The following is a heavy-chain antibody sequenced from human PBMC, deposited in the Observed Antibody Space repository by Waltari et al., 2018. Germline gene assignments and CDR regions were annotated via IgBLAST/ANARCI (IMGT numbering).Heavy chain of an antibody. V-gene: IGHV3-23*01. CDR2: ISGSGGST. Sequence: EVQLLESGGGLVQPGGSLRLSCAASGFTFRSFTMSWVPQAPGKGLEWVSAISGSGGSTYYADSVKGRFTISRDNSKNTLYLQMNSLRAEDTAVYYCAKVVSSSWYLDYWGQGTLVTVSS. CDR3: AKVVSSSWYLDY. J-gene: IGHJ4*02. D-gene: IGHD6-13*01. CDR1: GFTFRSFT.